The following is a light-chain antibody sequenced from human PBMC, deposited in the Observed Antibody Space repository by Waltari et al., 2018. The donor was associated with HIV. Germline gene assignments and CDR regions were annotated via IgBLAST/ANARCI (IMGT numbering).Light chain of an antibody. CDR1: KIGSIR. J-gene: IGLJ2*01. CDR2: NDD. V-gene: IGLV3-21*02. CDR3: QVWDNSRDHLV. Sequence: SYVLTQPPSVSVAPGQTARIAFGGTKIGSIRVHRYQQKTGQGPGLVVDNDDDRPSGIPERFSGSNSGNTATLTISRVEAGDEADYYCQVWDNSRDHLVFGGGTKLTVL.